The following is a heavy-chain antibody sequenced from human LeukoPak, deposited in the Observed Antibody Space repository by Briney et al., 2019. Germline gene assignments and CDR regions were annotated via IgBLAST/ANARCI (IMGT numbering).Heavy chain of an antibody. CDR1: GGSFSSYV. CDR2: TIPFFCTV. Sequence: SVKVSCKASGGSFSSYVLSWVRQAPGQGLVRMGGTIPFFCTVNYAHKFQGRVTITADESTSTAYMELSSLRSEDTAVYYCATLTDITMIVVEYYFDYWGQGTLVTVSS. CDR3: ATLTDITMIVVEYYFDY. D-gene: IGHD3-22*01. J-gene: IGHJ4*02. V-gene: IGHV1-69*13.